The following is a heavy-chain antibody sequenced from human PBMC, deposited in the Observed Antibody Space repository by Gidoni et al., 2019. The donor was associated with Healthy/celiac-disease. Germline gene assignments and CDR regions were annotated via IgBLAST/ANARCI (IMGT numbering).Heavy chain of an antibody. Sequence: QVQLVQSGAEVKTPGPSVKVSCKASVGTFSSYAISWVRQAPGQGLEWMGGIIPIFGTANYAQKFQGRVTITADESTSTAYMELSSLRSEDTAVYYCARTDIVATSLDYYYYGMDVWGQGTTVTVSS. V-gene: IGHV1-69*01. CDR3: ARTDIVATSLDYYYYGMDV. D-gene: IGHD5-12*01. J-gene: IGHJ6*02. CDR1: VGTFSSYA. CDR2: IIPIFGTA.